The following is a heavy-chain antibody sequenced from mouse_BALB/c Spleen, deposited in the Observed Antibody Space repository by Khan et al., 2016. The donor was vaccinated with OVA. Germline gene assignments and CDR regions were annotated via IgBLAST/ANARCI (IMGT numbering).Heavy chain of an antibody. D-gene: IGHD1-1*01. V-gene: IGHV9-3-1*01. CDR2: INTFTGEP. CDR1: GYTFTNYG. Sequence: QIQLVQSGPETKKPGETVKISCKASGYTFTNYGMNWVKQSPGKALKWMGWINTFTGEPTYADDFKGRFAFSLETYASTASLQINNLKNEDSATDCCARPPYVSCSLDHWGQGTSVTVSS. CDR3: ARPPYVSCSLDH. J-gene: IGHJ4*01.